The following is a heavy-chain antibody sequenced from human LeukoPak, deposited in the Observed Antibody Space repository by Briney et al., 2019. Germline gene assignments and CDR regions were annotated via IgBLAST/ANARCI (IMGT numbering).Heavy chain of an antibody. V-gene: IGHV3-21*01. CDR1: GFTFSSYS. J-gene: IGHJ4*02. Sequence: GSLRLSCAASGFTFSSYSMNWVRQAPGKGLEWVSSISSSSSYIYYADSVKGRFTISRDNAKNSLYLQMNSLRAEDTAVYYCARDGMTTVTTWAYWGQGTLVTVSS. CDR2: ISSSSSYI. D-gene: IGHD4-17*01. CDR3: ARDGMTTVTTWAY.